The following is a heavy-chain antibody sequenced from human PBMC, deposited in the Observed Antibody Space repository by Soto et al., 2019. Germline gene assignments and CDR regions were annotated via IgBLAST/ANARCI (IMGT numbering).Heavy chain of an antibody. CDR2: ISWNSGNI. D-gene: IGHD4-17*01. CDR3: AKERLGYYYYMDV. Sequence: GGSLRLSCAASGFTFDDYAMHWVRQTPGKGLEWVSGISWNSGNIGYADSVKGRFTISRDNAKNSLYLQMNSLRPEDTALYYCAKERLGYYYYMDVWGKGTTVTVSS. V-gene: IGHV3-9*01. J-gene: IGHJ6*03. CDR1: GFTFDDYA.